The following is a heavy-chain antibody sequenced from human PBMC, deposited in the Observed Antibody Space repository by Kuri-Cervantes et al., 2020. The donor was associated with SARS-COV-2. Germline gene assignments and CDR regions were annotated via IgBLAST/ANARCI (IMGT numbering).Heavy chain of an antibody. CDR3: VKFRRITMKVAFDI. CDR1: GFTFSSYA. Sequence: GESLKISCSASGFTFSSYAMHWVRQAPGKGLEYVSAISSNGGSTYYADSVKGRFTISRDNSKNTLYLQMSSLRAEDTAVYYCVKFRRITMKVAFDIWGQGTTVTVSS. CDR2: ISSNGGST. J-gene: IGHJ3*02. D-gene: IGHD3-22*01. V-gene: IGHV3-64D*06.